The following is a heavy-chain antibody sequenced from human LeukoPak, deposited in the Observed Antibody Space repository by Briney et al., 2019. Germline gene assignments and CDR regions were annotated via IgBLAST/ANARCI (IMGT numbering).Heavy chain of an antibody. CDR3: ARSDGRDTAMVHYYYYGMDV. CDR1: GGSISSYY. CDR2: IYCSGST. J-gene: IGHJ6*02. Sequence: SETLSLTCTVSGGSISSYYWSWIRQPPGKGLEWIGYIYCSGSTNYNPSLKSRVTISVDTSKNQFSLKLSSVTAADTAVYYCARSDGRDTAMVHYYYYGMDVWGQGTTVTVSS. V-gene: IGHV4-59*08. D-gene: IGHD5-18*01.